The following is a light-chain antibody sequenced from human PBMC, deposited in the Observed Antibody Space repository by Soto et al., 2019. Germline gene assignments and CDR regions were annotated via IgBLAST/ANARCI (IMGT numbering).Light chain of an antibody. CDR3: QQYNNWPPYT. Sequence: EIVMPQSPATLSVSPGERATLSCRASQSVSSNLAWYQQKPGQAPRLLIYGASTRATGIPARFSGSGSGTEFTLTISSLQSVDFAVYYCQQYNNWPPYTFGQGTKLEIK. CDR1: QSVSSN. V-gene: IGKV3-15*01. J-gene: IGKJ2*01. CDR2: GAS.